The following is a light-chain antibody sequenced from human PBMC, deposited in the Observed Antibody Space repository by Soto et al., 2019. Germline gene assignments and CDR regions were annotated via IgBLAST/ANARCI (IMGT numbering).Light chain of an antibody. V-gene: IGKV1-8*01. CDR1: QGISSY. CDR2: AAS. CDR3: QQYYSYPPT. J-gene: IGKJ3*01. Sequence: AIRMTQSPSSFSASTGDRVTITCRASQGISSYLAWYQQKPGKAPKLLIYAASTLQSGVPSRFSGSGSGTDFTLTISCLQSEDFETYYCQQYYSYPPTFGPGTKVIS.